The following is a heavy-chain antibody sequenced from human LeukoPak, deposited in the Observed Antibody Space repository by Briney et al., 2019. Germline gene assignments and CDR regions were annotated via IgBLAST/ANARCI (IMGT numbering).Heavy chain of an antibody. Sequence: SETLSLTCTVSGGSISSSSYYWGWIRQPPGKGLEWIGSIYYSGSTNYSPSLKSRVTISVDTSKNQFSLKLSSVTAADTAVYYCARLSSLANIAARGRTWLDPWGQGSLVTVSS. CDR3: ARLSSLANIAARGRTWLDP. D-gene: IGHD6-6*01. J-gene: IGHJ5*02. CDR1: GGSISSSSYY. V-gene: IGHV4-39*07. CDR2: IYYSGST.